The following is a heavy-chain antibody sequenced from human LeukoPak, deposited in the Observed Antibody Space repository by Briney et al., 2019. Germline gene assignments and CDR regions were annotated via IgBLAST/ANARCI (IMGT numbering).Heavy chain of an antibody. CDR1: GGSISSNN. V-gene: IGHV4-59*08. J-gene: IGHJ4*02. CDR2: IYYSGST. Sequence: PSETLSLTCTVSGGSISSNNWSWIRQPPGKGLEWIGCIYYSGSTNYNPSLKSRVTISVDTSKNQFSLKLSSVTAADTAVYYCASAPFENYFDYWGQGTLVTVSS. D-gene: IGHD2/OR15-2a*01. CDR3: ASAPFENYFDY.